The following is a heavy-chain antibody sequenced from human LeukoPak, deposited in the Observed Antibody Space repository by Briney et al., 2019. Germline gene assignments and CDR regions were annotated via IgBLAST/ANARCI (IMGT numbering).Heavy chain of an antibody. CDR1: GFIFSNYG. V-gene: IGHV3-21*06. J-gene: IGHJ4*02. Sequence: SGGSLRLSCAASGFIFSNYGMSWVRQAPGKGLEWVSSISFSSTHIYYADSIQGRFTISRDNAENSLYLQMNSLRAEDTAVYYCARVGGSYYYFDYWGQGTLVTVSS. CDR3: ARVGGSYYYFDY. CDR2: ISFSSTHI. D-gene: IGHD1-26*01.